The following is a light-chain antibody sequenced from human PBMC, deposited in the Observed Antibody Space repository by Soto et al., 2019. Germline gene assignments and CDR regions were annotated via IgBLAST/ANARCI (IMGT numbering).Light chain of an antibody. CDR1: SSDVGGYDF. V-gene: IGLV2-14*01. CDR3: SSYGSSGTSV. J-gene: IGLJ1*01. Sequence: QSALTQPASVAGSPGQSITISCAGTSSDVGGYDFVSWYQHHPGRAPKLLIYEVSGRPSGVSYRFSGSKSGNTASLIISGLQAEDEAYYYCSSYGSSGTSVFGTGTKLTVL. CDR2: EVS.